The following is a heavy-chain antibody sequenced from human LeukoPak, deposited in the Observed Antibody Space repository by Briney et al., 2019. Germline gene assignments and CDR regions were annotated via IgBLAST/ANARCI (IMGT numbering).Heavy chain of an antibody. CDR1: GFTFSKAW. J-gene: IGHJ4*02. CDR3: AKGHYYGSGSLDY. D-gene: IGHD3-10*01. Sequence: GGSLRLSCAVSGFTFSKAWMSWVRQTPGKGLEWVSAIGGRDGSTYYADSVKGRFTISRDNSKNTLYVQMNSLRAEDTAVYYCAKGHYYGSGSLDYWGQGTLVTVSS. V-gene: IGHV3-23*01. CDR2: IGGRDGST.